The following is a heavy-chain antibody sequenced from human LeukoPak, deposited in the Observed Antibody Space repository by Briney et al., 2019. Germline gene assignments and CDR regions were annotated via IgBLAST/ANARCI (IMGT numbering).Heavy chain of an antibody. CDR3: ARVHVVVPAAMFYYYYYYMDV. Sequence: PSETLSLTCAVYGGSFSGYYWSWIRQPPGKGLEWIGEINHSGSTNYNPSLKSRVTISVDTSENQFSLKLSSVTAADTAVYYCARVHVVVPAAMFYYYYYYMDVWGKGTTVTVSS. CDR2: INHSGST. CDR1: GGSFSGYY. J-gene: IGHJ6*03. V-gene: IGHV4-34*01. D-gene: IGHD2-2*01.